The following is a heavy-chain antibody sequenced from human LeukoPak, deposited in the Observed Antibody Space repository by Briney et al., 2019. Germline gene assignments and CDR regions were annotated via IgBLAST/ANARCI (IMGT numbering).Heavy chain of an antibody. CDR2: IGPSSIPI. V-gene: IGHV3-48*01. Sequence: QPGGSLRLSCAASGFTVSSNYMSWVRQAPGKGLEWASYIGPSSIPISYADSVRGRFTISRDNAKNSLYLEMNSLRAEDTAVYYCARGDGFMIEDWGQGTLVTVSS. J-gene: IGHJ4*02. CDR3: ARGDGFMIED. CDR1: GFTVSSNY. D-gene: IGHD3-16*01.